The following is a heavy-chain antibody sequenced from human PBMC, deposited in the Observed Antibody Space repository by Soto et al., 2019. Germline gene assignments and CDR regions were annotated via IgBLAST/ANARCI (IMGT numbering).Heavy chain of an antibody. Sequence: SETLSLTCTVSGASISGYYWSWIRKSAGKGLEWIGRIYATGTTDYNPSLKSRVMMSVDTSKKQFSLKLRSVTAADTAVYYCVRDGTKTLRDWFDPGGQGISVTVSS. CDR1: GASISGYY. V-gene: IGHV4-4*07. D-gene: IGHD1-1*01. J-gene: IGHJ5*02. CDR3: VRDGTKTLRDWFDP. CDR2: IYATGTT.